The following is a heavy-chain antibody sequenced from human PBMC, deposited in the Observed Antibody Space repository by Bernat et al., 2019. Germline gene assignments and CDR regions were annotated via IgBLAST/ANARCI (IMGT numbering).Heavy chain of an antibody. CDR1: GFTFSTYG. D-gene: IGHD3-22*01. CDR3: AGGYYFGDY. CDR2: ISNDGTNK. J-gene: IGHJ4*02. Sequence: QVQLVESGGGVVQPGRSLRLSCAASGFTFSTYGMQWVRQAPGKGLEWVALISNDGTNKYYADSVKGRFTISRDNSKNTLYLQMNSLRVEDTVVYYCAGGYYFGDYWGQGTLATVSS. V-gene: IGHV3-30*03.